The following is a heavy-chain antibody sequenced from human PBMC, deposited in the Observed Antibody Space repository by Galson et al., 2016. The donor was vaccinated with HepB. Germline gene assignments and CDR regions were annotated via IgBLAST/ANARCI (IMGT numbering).Heavy chain of an antibody. CDR3: AKAPRSLYCSGGTCYSGFDS. V-gene: IGHV3-23*01. J-gene: IGHJ4*02. CDR2: LSGSGDVT. D-gene: IGHD2-15*01. Sequence: SLRLSCAASGFPFSPYAMSWVRQPPGKGLEWVSSLSGSGDVTHHADSVKGRFTIFRDNSKNTLFLQMNSLRAEDTAVYYCAKAPRSLYCSGGTCYSGFDSWGQGTLVTVSS. CDR1: GFPFSPYA.